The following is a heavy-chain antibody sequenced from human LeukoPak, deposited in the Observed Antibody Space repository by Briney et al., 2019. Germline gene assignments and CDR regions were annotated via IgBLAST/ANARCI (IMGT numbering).Heavy chain of an antibody. CDR3: ARDTGASDAFDI. V-gene: IGHV4-30-2*01. J-gene: IGHJ3*02. CDR1: GGSIGSGGYS. Sequence: SQTLSLTCAVSGGSIGSGGYSWSWIRQPPGKGLEWIGYIYHSGSTYYNPSLKSRVTISVDRSKNQFSLKLSSVTAADTAVYYCARDTGASDAFDIWGQGTMVTVSS. D-gene: IGHD1-26*01. CDR2: IYHSGST.